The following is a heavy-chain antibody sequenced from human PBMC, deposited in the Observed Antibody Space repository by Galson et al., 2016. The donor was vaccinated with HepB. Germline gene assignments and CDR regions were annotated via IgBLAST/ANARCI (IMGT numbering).Heavy chain of an antibody. Sequence: SLRLSCAASGFTFSSYAMNWVRQAPGKGLEWVSAISGSGDSKYYADSVKARFTISRDNSRNTLYLEMNSLRADDTAVYYCAKGRVMVYSIFGGYQDYWGQGTLVTVSS. CDR1: GFTFSSYA. D-gene: IGHD2-8*01. V-gene: IGHV3-23*01. CDR2: ISGSGDSK. J-gene: IGHJ4*02. CDR3: AKGRVMVYSIFGGYQDY.